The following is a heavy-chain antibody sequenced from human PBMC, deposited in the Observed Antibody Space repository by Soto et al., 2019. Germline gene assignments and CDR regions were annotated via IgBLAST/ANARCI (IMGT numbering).Heavy chain of an antibody. Sequence: SVKVSCKASGGTFSSYAISWVRQAPGQGLEWMGGIIPIFGTANYAQKFQGRVTITADKSTSTAYMELSSLRSEDTAVYYCARRLDGYNWYYFDYWGQGTLVTVSS. CDR2: IIPIFGTA. J-gene: IGHJ4*02. CDR3: ARRLDGYNWYYFDY. D-gene: IGHD5-12*01. V-gene: IGHV1-69*06. CDR1: GGTFSSYA.